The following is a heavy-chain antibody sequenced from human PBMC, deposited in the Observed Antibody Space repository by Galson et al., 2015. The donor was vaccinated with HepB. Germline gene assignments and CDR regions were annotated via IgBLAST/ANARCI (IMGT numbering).Heavy chain of an antibody. CDR1: GFIFTNYP. CDR2: ISSSSTYI. CDR3: ASVLADY. J-gene: IGHJ4*02. Sequence: SLRLSCVASGFIFTNYPINWVRQAPGKGLQWVSSISSSSTYIYYADSVKGRFTISRDNAENSVYLQMNSLRVVDTAVYYCASVLADYWGQGALVTVSS. V-gene: IGHV3-21*01.